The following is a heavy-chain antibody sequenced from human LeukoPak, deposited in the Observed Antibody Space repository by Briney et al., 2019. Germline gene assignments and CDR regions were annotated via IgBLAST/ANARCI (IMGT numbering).Heavy chain of an antibody. CDR1: GGSINNYY. J-gene: IGHJ5*02. CDR3: ARERVINNWFDP. D-gene: IGHD2/OR15-2a*01. CDR2: IYYSGST. Sequence: SETLSLTCTVSGGSINNYYWNWIRQPPGKGLEWIGYIYYSGSTYYNPSLKSRVTISVDTSKNQFSLKLSSVTAADTAVYYCARERVINNWFDPWGQGTLVTVSS. V-gene: IGHV4-59*06.